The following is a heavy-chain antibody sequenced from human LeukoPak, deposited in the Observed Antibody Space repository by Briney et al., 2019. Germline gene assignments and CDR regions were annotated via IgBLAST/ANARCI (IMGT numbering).Heavy chain of an antibody. Sequence: SGTLSLTCTVSGGSISSGGYYWSWIRQHPGKGLEWIGYIYYSGSTYYNPSLKSRVTISVDTSKNQFSLKLSSVTAADTAVYYCARNRPYDFWSGYYPYYFDYWGQGTLVTVSS. CDR3: ARNRPYDFWSGYYPYYFDY. J-gene: IGHJ4*02. CDR1: GGSISSGGYY. CDR2: IYYSGST. V-gene: IGHV4-31*03. D-gene: IGHD3-3*01.